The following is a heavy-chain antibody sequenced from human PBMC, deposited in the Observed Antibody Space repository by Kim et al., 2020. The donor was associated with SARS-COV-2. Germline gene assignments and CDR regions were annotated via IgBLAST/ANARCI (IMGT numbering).Heavy chain of an antibody. CDR3: ARDCSSTSCYWRTAFDI. Sequence: ASVKVSCKASGYTFTSYYMHWVRQAPGQGLEWMGIINPSGGSTSYAQKFQGRVTMTRDTSTSTVYMELSSLRSEDTAVYYCARDCSSTSCYWRTAFDIWGQGTMVTVSS. D-gene: IGHD2-2*01. V-gene: IGHV1-46*01. J-gene: IGHJ3*02. CDR1: GYTFTSYY. CDR2: INPSGGST.